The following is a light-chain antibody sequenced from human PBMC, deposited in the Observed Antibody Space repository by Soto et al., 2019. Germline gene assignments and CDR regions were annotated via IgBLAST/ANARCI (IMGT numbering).Light chain of an antibody. J-gene: IGKJ2*01. Sequence: DIQMTQSPSSLSASVGDRVTITCRASQSISNYLNWYQQKPGKAPQLLIYVASRLQSGVPSRFSGSGSGTDFTLTISGLLPEDFAIYYCQQSYSTPHTFGQGTKLEIK. CDR1: QSISNY. CDR2: VAS. CDR3: QQSYSTPHT. V-gene: IGKV1-39*01.